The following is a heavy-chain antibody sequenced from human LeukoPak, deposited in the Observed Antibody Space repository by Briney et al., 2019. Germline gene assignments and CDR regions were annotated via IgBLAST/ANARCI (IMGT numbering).Heavy chain of an antibody. CDR3: ARQTLEEGHFDY. CDR2: MYTRGST. V-gene: IGHV4-4*09. J-gene: IGHJ4*02. Sequence: SETLSLTCTVSGGSISSYYRSWIRQTPGKGLEWMVYMYTRGSTNYNPARKSRVTISVDTSKNQISLKLSPVTAADTAVYYCARQTLEEGHFDYWGQGTLVTVSS. CDR1: GGSISSYY.